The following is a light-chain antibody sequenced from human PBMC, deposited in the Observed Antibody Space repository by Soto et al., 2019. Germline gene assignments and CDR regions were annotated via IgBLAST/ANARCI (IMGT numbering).Light chain of an antibody. CDR2: GAS. Sequence: EIVMTQSPATVSVSAGERATPSCRASQSVSSNLAWYQQKPGQAPRLLIYGASTRATGIPDRFSCSGSGTEFTLTISSLQSEDFAVYYCQPYSIWPRTFGQGTNVEIK. CDR1: QSVSSN. V-gene: IGKV3-15*01. CDR3: QPYSIWPRT. J-gene: IGKJ1*01.